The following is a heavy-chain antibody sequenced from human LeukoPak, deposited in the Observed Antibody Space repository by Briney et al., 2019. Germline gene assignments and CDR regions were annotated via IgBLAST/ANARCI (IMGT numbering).Heavy chain of an antibody. CDR2: IIPIFGTA. CDR3: ARVRGYSSGCFDY. Sequence: GSSVKVSCKASGGTFSSYAISWVRQAPGQGLEWMGGIIPIFGTANYAQKFQGRVTITADESTSTAYMELSSLRSEDTAAYYCARVRGYSSGCFDYWGQGTLVTVSS. V-gene: IGHV1-69*01. CDR1: GGTFSSYA. D-gene: IGHD6-19*01. J-gene: IGHJ4*02.